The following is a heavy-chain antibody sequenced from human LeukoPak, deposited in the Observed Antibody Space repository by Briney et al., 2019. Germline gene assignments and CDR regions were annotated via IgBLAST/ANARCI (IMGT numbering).Heavy chain of an antibody. Sequence: PSETLSLTCTVSGGSISSYYWSWIRQPPGKGLEWIGYIYYSGSTNYNPSLKSRVTISVDTSKNQFSLKLSSVTAADTAVYYCAREPGGSSWYEDAFDIWGQGTMVTVSS. CDR3: AREPGGSSWYEDAFDI. CDR1: GGSISSYY. J-gene: IGHJ3*02. D-gene: IGHD6-13*01. CDR2: IYYSGST. V-gene: IGHV4-59*01.